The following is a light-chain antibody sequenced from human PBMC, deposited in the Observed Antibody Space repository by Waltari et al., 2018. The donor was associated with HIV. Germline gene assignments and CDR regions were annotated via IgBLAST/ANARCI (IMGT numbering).Light chain of an antibody. Sequence: QAVLTQTPSASASPGQKITIPCPGSDSNIGSHYVFWYHQFPGRAPKLLLYKNNQRSSGVPDRFSGSKSGTSASLTISGLRSEDEGTYFCGAWDDNLRGVFGGGTRVTVL. CDR1: DSNIGSHY. CDR2: KNN. J-gene: IGLJ2*01. V-gene: IGLV1-47*01. CDR3: GAWDDNLRGV.